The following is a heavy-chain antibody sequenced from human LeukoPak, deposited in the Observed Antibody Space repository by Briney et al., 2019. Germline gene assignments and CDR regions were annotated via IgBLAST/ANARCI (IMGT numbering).Heavy chain of an antibody. CDR3: AKAYNWNDFDY. CDR2: ISGSGGST. V-gene: IGHV3-23*01. J-gene: IGHJ4*02. D-gene: IGHD1-20*01. CDR1: GFTFGDYA. Sequence: GGSLRLSCTASGFTFGDYAMSWVRQAPGKGLEWVSAISGSGGSTYYADSVKGRFTISRDNSKNTLYLQMNSLRAEDTAVYYCAKAYNWNDFDYWGQGTLVTVSS.